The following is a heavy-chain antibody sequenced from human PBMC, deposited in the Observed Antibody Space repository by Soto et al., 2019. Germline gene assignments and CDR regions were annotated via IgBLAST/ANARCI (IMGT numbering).Heavy chain of an antibody. J-gene: IGHJ6*02. Sequence: ASVKVSCKASGCTFTGYYMHWVRQAPGQGLEWMGWINPNSGGTNYAQKFQGWVTMTRDTSISTAYMELSRLRSDDTAVYYCARYNDVYYYGMDVWGQGTTVTVS. CDR3: ARYNDVYYYGMDV. D-gene: IGHD1-1*01. V-gene: IGHV1-2*04. CDR2: INPNSGGT. CDR1: GCTFTGYY.